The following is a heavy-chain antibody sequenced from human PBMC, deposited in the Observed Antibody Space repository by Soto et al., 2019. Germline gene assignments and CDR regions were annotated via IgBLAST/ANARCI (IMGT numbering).Heavy chain of an antibody. Sequence: QVQLQESGPGLVKPSQTLSLTCTVSGGSISSGVYYWSWIRQHPGKGLEWIGYIYYSGSTYYNTSLTSRATISLDTYKHQFSLKLSSVTAADTAVYYRPSDCGGGSSSSVGAFDIWGQGTMVTVSS. J-gene: IGHJ3*02. CDR3: PSDCGGGSSSSVGAFDI. D-gene: IGHD6-6*01. CDR1: GGSISSGVYY. CDR2: IYYSGST. V-gene: IGHV4-31*03.